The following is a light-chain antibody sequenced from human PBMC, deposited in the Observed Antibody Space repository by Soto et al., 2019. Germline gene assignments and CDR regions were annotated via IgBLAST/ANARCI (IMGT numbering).Light chain of an antibody. CDR1: SSNIGSFYD. CDR2: SDN. J-gene: IGLJ2*01. V-gene: IGLV1-40*01. Sequence: QSVLTQPPSVSGAPGQRVTIPCTGSSSNIGSFYDVHWYQQLPGTVPKLLIYSDNNRPSGVPDRFSGSKSGTAASLAITGLQAEDEDDYYCQSYDNSLNHVVFGGGTKVTVL. CDR3: QSYDNSLNHVV.